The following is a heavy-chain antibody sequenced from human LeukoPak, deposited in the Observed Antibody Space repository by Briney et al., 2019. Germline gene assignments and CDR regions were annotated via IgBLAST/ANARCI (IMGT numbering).Heavy chain of an antibody. CDR3: AKGPQYCSGGSCYQADY. CDR2: ISGSGGST. CDR1: AFIFSGHW. D-gene: IGHD2-15*01. J-gene: IGHJ4*02. V-gene: IGHV3-23*01. Sequence: GSLRLSCEGSAFIFSGHWMNWVRQAPGKGLEWVSAISGSGGSTYYADSVKGRFTISRDNSKNTLYLQMNSLRAEDTAVYYCAKGPQYCSGGSCYQADYWGQGTLVTVSS.